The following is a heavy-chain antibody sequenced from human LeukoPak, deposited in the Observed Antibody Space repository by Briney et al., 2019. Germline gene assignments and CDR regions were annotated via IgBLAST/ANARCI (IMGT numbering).Heavy chain of an antibody. D-gene: IGHD5-24*01. CDR1: GFTFSNYA. V-gene: IGHV3-23*01. Sequence: GGSLRLSCAPSGFTFSNYAMSWVRQAPGKGLEWVSAISDTGGTIHYADSVRGRFIISRDNSKNTLYLRMNSLRAEDTAVYYCAREMTIITYSFDSWGQGTLVTVSS. CDR3: AREMTIITYSFDS. CDR2: ISDTGGTI. J-gene: IGHJ4*02.